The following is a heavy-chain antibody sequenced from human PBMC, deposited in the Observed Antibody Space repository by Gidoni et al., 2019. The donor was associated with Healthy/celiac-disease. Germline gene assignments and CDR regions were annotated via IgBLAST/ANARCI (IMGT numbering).Heavy chain of an antibody. CDR2: MNPDSSNT. D-gene: IGHD1-1*01. V-gene: IGHV1-8*01. CDR1: GYTFTRYG. Sequence: QVQLVQSVAEVKRPGASVKSSCKASGYTFTRYGINWVRQATGQGLEWMGVMNPDSSNTGYAEKFQGRVTMTRNNSISTAYMELSSLRSEDTAVYYCARVTETIAGWGQGTLVTVSS. CDR3: ARVTETIAG. J-gene: IGHJ4*02.